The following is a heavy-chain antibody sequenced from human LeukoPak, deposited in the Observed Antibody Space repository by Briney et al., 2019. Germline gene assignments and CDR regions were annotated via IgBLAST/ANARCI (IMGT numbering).Heavy chain of an antibody. V-gene: IGHV4-39*07. CDR1: GDSIGSSHYY. D-gene: IGHD1-26*01. CDR3: ARGDGSPSGILYYGMDV. J-gene: IGHJ6*02. Sequence: SETLSLTCTVSGDSIGSSHYYWGWIRQPPGKRLEWIGSISYSGSTDYSPSLQSRVTISVDTSKNQFSLNLSSVTAADTAVYYCARGDGSPSGILYYGMDVWGQGTTVTVSS. CDR2: ISYSGST.